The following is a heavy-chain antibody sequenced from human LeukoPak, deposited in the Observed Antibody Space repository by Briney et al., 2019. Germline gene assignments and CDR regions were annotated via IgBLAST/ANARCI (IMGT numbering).Heavy chain of an antibody. CDR3: AREADNGDYPMNS. V-gene: IGHV3-74*01. J-gene: IGHJ5*01. D-gene: IGHD4-17*01. CDR1: GFIFSSYW. Sequence: GGSLRLSCAASGFIFSSYWMAWVRQAPGKGLVWVSRISSGGSSLDYADSVKGRFTISRDIAKNTLYLQMSSLRPEDTAVYYCAREADNGDYPMNSWGHGTLVSVSS. CDR2: ISSGGSSL.